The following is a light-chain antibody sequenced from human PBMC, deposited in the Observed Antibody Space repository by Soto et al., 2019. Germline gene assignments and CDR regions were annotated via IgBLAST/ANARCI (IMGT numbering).Light chain of an antibody. Sequence: DIVLTQSPGTLSLSPGERASLSCRASQSVSSGHLAWYQQKPGQAPRLLIYGASSRATSIPDRFSGSGSGTDFTLTISRLEPEDYAVYYCQQYGHSLWTFGQGTKVEIK. CDR2: GAS. CDR3: QQYGHSLWT. V-gene: IGKV3-20*01. J-gene: IGKJ1*01. CDR1: QSVSSGH.